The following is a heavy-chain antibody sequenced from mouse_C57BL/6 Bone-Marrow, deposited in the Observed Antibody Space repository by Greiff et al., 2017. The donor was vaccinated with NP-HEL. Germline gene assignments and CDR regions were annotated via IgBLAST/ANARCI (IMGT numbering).Heavy chain of an antibody. Sequence: VMLVESGPGLVAPSQSLSITCTVSGFSFTSYGVDWVRQSPGKGLEWLGVIWGVGSTNYNSALISRLSISKDNSKSQVFLKMHSLQTDDTAMYYCATYYDYDSSYFDYWGQGTTLTVSS. D-gene: IGHD2-4*01. CDR3: ATYYDYDSSYFDY. CDR1: GFSFTSYG. V-gene: IGHV2-6*01. CDR2: IWGVGST. J-gene: IGHJ2*01.